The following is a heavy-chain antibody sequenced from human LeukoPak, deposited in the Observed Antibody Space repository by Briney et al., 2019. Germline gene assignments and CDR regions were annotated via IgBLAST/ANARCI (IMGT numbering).Heavy chain of an antibody. V-gene: IGHV1-2*02. D-gene: IGHD3-10*02. J-gene: IGHJ6*03. CDR1: GYTFTGYY. Sequence: ASVKVSCKASGYTFTGYYMHWVRQAPGQGLEWMGWINPNSGGTNYAQKFQGRVTMTRDTSISTAYMELSRLRSDDTAVYNCARGVRGGHDPYYYDYMDVWGKGTTVTVSS. CDR2: INPNSGGT. CDR3: ARGVRGGHDPYYYDYMDV.